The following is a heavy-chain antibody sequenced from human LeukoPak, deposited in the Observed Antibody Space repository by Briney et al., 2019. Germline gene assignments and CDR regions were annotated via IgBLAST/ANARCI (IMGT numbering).Heavy chain of an antibody. CDR1: GFTFSIYS. Sequence: PGGSLRLSCAASGFTFSIYSMNWVRQAPGKGLEWVSYISSRSNIIHYADSVKGRFTISRDNAKNSLSLQMNSLRDEDTAVYYCARDYDTTGRAFDTWGQGTMVTVSS. D-gene: IGHD3-22*01. CDR3: ARDYDTTGRAFDT. CDR2: ISSRSNII. V-gene: IGHV3-48*02. J-gene: IGHJ3*02.